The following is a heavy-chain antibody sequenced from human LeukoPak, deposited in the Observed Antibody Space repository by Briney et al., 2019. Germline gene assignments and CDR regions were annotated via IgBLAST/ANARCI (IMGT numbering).Heavy chain of an antibody. Sequence: PSETLSLTCTVSGGSISSYYWSWIRQPAGKGLEWIGRIYTSGSTNYNPSLKSRVTMSVDTSKNQFSLKLSSVTAADTAVYYCGGSGSYSGYYYYGMDVWGQGTTVTVYS. CDR3: GGSGSYSGYYYYGMDV. CDR1: GGSISSYY. J-gene: IGHJ6*02. CDR2: IYTSGST. D-gene: IGHD3-10*01. V-gene: IGHV4-4*07.